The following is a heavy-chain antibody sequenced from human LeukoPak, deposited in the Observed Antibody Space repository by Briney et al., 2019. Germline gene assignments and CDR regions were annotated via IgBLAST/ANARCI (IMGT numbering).Heavy chain of an antibody. CDR3: ARAGYCSSTSCYLDAFDI. CDR1: GFTFSSYG. CDR2: ISYDGSNK. V-gene: IGHV3-30*03. J-gene: IGHJ3*02. Sequence: GGSLRLSCAASGFTFSSYGMHWVRQAPGKGLEWVAVISYDGSNKYYADSVKGRFTISRDNSKNTLYLQMNSLRAEDTAVYYCARAGYCSSTSCYLDAFDIWGQGTMVTVSS. D-gene: IGHD2-2*01.